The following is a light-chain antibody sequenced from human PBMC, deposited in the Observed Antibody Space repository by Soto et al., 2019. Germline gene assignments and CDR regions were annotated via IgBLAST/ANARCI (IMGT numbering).Light chain of an antibody. CDR3: SSYAGSDTMI. V-gene: IGLV2-14*01. Sequence: QSALTQPASVSGSPGQSITISCTGASSDVGGYNYVSWYQQHPGKAPKLMIYGVSNRPSGVSDRFSGSKSGSTASLTISGLHAEDEGDYYCSSYAGSDTMIFGGGTKLTVL. CDR2: GVS. CDR1: SSDVGGYNY. J-gene: IGLJ2*01.